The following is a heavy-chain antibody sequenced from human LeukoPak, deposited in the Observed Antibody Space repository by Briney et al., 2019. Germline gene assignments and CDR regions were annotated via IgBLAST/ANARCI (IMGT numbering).Heavy chain of an antibody. D-gene: IGHD2-21*02. CDR3: ARGGTVSTGIHGWLDP. J-gene: IGHJ5*02. CDR1: VGSISNYY. V-gene: IGHV4-59*01. CDR2: IYFSGST. Sequence: SETLSLTCTVSVGSISNYYWSWLRQPPGGGGEWIGYIYFSGSTNYNPSLKSRVIISVDTSKNQFSLQLRSVTAADTAIYYCARGGTVSTGIHGWLDPWGQGTLVTVSS.